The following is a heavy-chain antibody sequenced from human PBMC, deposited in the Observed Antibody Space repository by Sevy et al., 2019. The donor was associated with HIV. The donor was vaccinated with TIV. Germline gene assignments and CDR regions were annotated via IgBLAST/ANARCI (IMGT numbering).Heavy chain of an antibody. CDR1: GYTFTSYW. CDR2: IYPDDSDT. Sequence: GESLKIYCKGSGYTFTSYWIGWVRQMPGKGLEWMGIIYPDDSDTRYSPSFQGQVTISADKSISTAYLQWSSLKASDTAMYYCARHHASYGVTGYYYYYGLDVWGQGTTVTVSS. D-gene: IGHD4-17*01. V-gene: IGHV5-51*01. CDR3: ARHHASYGVTGYYYYYGLDV. J-gene: IGHJ6*02.